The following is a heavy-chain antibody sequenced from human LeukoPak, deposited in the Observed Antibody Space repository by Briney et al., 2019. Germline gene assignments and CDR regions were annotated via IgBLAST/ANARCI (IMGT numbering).Heavy chain of an antibody. J-gene: IGHJ4*02. CDR1: GGSISSSSYY. V-gene: IGHV4-39*01. D-gene: IGHD6-19*01. CDR3: ARRAAVAGTFDY. CDR2: IYYSGST. Sequence: PSETLSLTCTVSGGSISSSSYYWGWIRPPPGKGLEWIGSIYYSGSTYYNPSLKSRVTISVDTSKNQFPLKLSSVTAADTAVYYCARRAAVAGTFDYWGQGTLVTVSS.